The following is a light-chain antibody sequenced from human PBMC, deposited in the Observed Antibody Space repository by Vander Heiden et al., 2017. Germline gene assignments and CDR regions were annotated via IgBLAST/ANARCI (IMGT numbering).Light chain of an antibody. V-gene: IGKV1-39*01. Sequence: DILITQSPSSLSASVGDTVTITCRASQSISSSLNWYQQKSVKAPKVLIYSASSLESGVPSRFRGGGSGTNFTLTISRLQPEDFATYYCQQCESTRVTFGQGTKLEIE. J-gene: IGKJ1*01. CDR2: SAS. CDR1: QSISSS. CDR3: QQCESTRVT.